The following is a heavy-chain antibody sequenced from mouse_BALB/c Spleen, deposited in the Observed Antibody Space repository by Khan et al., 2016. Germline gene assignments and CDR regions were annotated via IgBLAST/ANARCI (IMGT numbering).Heavy chain of an antibody. V-gene: IGHV3-2*02. J-gene: IGHJ2*01. CDR3: ARGTLDY. CDR2: ISYSGST. Sequence: EVQLQESGPDLVKPSQSLSLTCTVTGYSITSDYAWNWIRQFPGNKLEWMGYISYSGSTSYNPSLKSRISITRDTSKNQFFLQLNSVTTEDTATYYCARGTLDYWGQGTTLTVSS. CDR1: GYSITSDYA.